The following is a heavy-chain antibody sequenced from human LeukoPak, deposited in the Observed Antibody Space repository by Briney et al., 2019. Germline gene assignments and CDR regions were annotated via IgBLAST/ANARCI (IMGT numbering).Heavy chain of an antibody. J-gene: IGHJ3*02. Sequence: GASVKVSCKASGYTFTGYYMHWVRQAPGQGLEWMGWINPNSGGTNYAQKFQGRVTMTRDTSISTAYMELSRLRSDDTAVYYCARVNSSGPRGAFDIWGQGTMVTVSS. V-gene: IGHV1-2*02. D-gene: IGHD3-22*01. CDR2: INPNSGGT. CDR1: GYTFTGYY. CDR3: ARVNSSGPRGAFDI.